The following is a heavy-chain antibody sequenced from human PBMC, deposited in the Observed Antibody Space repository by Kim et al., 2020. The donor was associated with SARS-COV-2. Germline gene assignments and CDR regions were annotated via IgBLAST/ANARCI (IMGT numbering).Heavy chain of an antibody. CDR3: AKGDNSNYYYFDY. CDR1: GFTFSNYV. V-gene: IGHV3-23*01. J-gene: IGHJ4*02. CDR2: ISGGGGGT. D-gene: IGHD3-22*01. Sequence: GGSLRLSCAASGFTFSNYVMTWVRQAPGKGLEWVSGISGGGGGTYYADSVKGRSTISRDNFKSTLYLQMNSLRAEDTAVYYCAKGDNSNYYYFDYWGQGTLVTVSS.